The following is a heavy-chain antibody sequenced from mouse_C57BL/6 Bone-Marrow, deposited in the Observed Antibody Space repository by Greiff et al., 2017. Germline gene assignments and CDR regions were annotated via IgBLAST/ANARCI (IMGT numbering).Heavy chain of an antibody. V-gene: IGHV5-6*01. CDR2: ISSGGSYT. CDR1: GFTFSSYG. Sequence: EVKLMESGGDLVKPGGSLKLSCAASGFTFSSYGMSWVRQTPDKRLEWVATISSGGSYTYYPDSVKGRFTISRDNAKNTLYLQMSSLKSEDTAMYYCARNFRVTTVVATLYYYAMDYWGQGTSVTVSS. J-gene: IGHJ4*01. CDR3: ARNFRVTTVVATLYYYAMDY. D-gene: IGHD1-1*01.